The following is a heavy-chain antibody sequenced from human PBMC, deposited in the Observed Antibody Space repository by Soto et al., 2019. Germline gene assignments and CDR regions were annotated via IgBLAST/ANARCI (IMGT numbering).Heavy chain of an antibody. D-gene: IGHD6-13*01. CDR3: AKDSKEQLGIPYYYYYYGMDV. CDR2: ISGSGGST. Sequence: GGSLRLSCAASGFTFSSYAMSWVRQAPGKGLEWVSAISGSGGSTYYADSVKGRFTISRDNSKKTLYLQMKSLRAEETAVYYCAKDSKEQLGIPYYYYYYGMDVWGQGTTVTVSS. J-gene: IGHJ6*02. V-gene: IGHV3-23*01. CDR1: GFTFSSYA.